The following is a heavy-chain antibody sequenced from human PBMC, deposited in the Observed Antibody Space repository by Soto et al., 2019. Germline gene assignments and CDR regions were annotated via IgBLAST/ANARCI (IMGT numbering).Heavy chain of an antibody. V-gene: IGHV1-18*01. CDR3: ARVEDCSGGSCYSGDFDY. CDR1: GYTFTSYG. Sequence: ASVKVSCKASGYTFTSYGISWVRQAPGQGLEWMGWISAYNGNTNYAQKLQGRVTMTTDTSTSTAYMELRSLRSDDTAVYYCARVEDCSGGSCYSGDFDYWGQGTLVTVSS. D-gene: IGHD2-15*01. J-gene: IGHJ4*02. CDR2: ISAYNGNT.